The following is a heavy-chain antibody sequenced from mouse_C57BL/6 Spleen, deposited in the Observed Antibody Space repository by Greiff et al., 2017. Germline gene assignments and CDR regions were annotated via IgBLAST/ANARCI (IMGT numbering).Heavy chain of an antibody. CDR3: APTGTCGDFDY. D-gene: IGHD4-1*02. CDR1: GYAFSSSW. J-gene: IGHJ2*01. Sequence: QVQLQQSGPELVKPGASVKISCKASGYAFSSSWMHWVKQRPGKGLEWIGRIYPGDGDTNYNGKFKGKATLTADKSSSTAYMQLSSLTSEDSAVYYCAPTGTCGDFDYWGQGTTLTVSS. CDR2: IYPGDGDT. V-gene: IGHV1-82*01.